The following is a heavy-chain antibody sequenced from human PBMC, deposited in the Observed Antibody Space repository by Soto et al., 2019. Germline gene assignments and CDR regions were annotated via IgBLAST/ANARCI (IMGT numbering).Heavy chain of an antibody. CDR2: VYYSGSS. D-gene: IGHD6-19*01. CDR3: ARHLMADPFDY. CDR1: GGSVSHSNYY. V-gene: IGHV4-39*01. Sequence: SETLSLTCAGSGGSVSHSNYYWGWIRQSPGKGLEWIGSVYYSGSSYYKSSLKSRVTISVDTSKNQFSLKLSSVTAADTAVYYCARHLMADPFDYWGQGTLVTVSS. J-gene: IGHJ4*02.